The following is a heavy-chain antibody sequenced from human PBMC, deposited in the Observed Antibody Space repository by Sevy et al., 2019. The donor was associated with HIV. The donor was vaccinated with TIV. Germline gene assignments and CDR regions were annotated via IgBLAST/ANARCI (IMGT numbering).Heavy chain of an antibody. V-gene: IGHV1-18*01. J-gene: IGHJ4*02. Sequence: ASVKVSCKASGYIFGIYDISWVRQAPGQGLERMGWITPDSGDTNYAQKLQGRVTMTTDTSTRTSYMELSSLTSDDAGVYYCARGRAPDNGRYYFDSWAQGTLVTVSS. CDR3: ARGRAPDNGRYYFDS. CDR1: GYIFGIYD. CDR2: ITPDSGDT. D-gene: IGHD1-26*01.